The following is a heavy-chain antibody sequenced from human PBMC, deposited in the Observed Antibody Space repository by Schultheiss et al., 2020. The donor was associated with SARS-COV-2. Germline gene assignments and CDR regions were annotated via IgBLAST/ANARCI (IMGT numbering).Heavy chain of an antibody. J-gene: IGHJ3*01. CDR2: IYYSGST. V-gene: IGHV4-61*08. D-gene: IGHD3/OR15-3a*01. CDR1: GGSISSGGYY. CDR3: ARDQWTGSFDA. Sequence: SETLSLTCTVSGGSISSGGYYWSWIRQHPGKGLEWIGYIYYSGSTNYNPSLKSRVTISVDTSKNQFSLKLSSVTAADTAIYYCARDQWTGSFDAWGQGTMVTVSS.